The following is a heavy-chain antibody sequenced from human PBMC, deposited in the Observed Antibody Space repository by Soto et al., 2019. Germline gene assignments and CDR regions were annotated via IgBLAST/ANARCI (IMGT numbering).Heavy chain of an antibody. J-gene: IGHJ4*02. V-gene: IGHV3-23*01. CDR1: GFTFSSYA. D-gene: IGHD3-22*01. Sequence: EVQLLESGGGLVQPGGSLRLSCAASGFTFSSYAMSWVRQAPGKGLEWVSAISGSGGSTYYADSVKGRFTISRDNSKNTLYLQMNSLRAEDTAVYYCAKVKPGSRDSSGYYYFDYWGQGTLVTVSS. CDR2: ISGSGGST. CDR3: AKVKPGSRDSSGYYYFDY.